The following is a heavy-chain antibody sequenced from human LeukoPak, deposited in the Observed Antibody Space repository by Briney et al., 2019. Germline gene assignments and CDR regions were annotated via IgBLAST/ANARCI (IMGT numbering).Heavy chain of an antibody. V-gene: IGHV1-2*02. CDR3: ARGRMDDNGDYDALSGMDV. CDR1: GYTFTGYY. CDR2: INPNSGGT. J-gene: IGHJ6*02. Sequence: ASVKVSCKASGYTFTGYYMHWVRQAPGQGLEWMGWINPNSGGTNYAQKLQGRVTMTTDTSTSTAYMELRSLRSDDTAVYYCARGRMDDNGDYDALSGMDVWGQGTTVTVSS. D-gene: IGHD4-17*01.